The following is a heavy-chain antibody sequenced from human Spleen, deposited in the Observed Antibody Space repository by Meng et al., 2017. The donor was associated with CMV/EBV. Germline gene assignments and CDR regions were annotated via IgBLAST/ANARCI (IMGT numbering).Heavy chain of an antibody. CDR3: ARDYIIPAAGFDS. CDR1: GFTFSDYG. CDR2: ISGSGGST. V-gene: IGHV3-23*01. D-gene: IGHD6-13*01. J-gene: IGHJ4*02. Sequence: GESLKISCAASGFTFSDYGMSWVRQAPGEGLQWVSYISGSGGSTYYAESVKGRFTISRDNSKNTLYLQMNSLRVDDTAVYYCARDYIIPAAGFDSWGQGSLVTVSS.